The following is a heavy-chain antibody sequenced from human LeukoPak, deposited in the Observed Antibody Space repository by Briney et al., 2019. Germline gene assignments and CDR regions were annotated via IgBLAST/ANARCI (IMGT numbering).Heavy chain of an antibody. V-gene: IGHV1-69*05. CDR2: IIPIFGTA. Sequence: SVKVSCKASGGTFSSYAISWVRQAPGQGLEWMGGIIPIFGTANYAQKFQGRVTITTDESTSTAYTELSSLRSEDTAVYYCASPYCSSTSCYDDDAFDIWGQGTMVTVSS. D-gene: IGHD2-2*01. J-gene: IGHJ3*02. CDR3: ASPYCSSTSCYDDDAFDI. CDR1: GGTFSSYA.